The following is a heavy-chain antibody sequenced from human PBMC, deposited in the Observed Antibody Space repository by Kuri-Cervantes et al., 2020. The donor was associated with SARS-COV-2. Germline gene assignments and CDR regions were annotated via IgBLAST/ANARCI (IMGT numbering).Heavy chain of an antibody. CDR1: GFIFSSYA. J-gene: IGHJ4*02. CDR3: ARDGLLRFLEWLFMYYFDY. D-gene: IGHD3-3*01. CDR2: ISSDGGSK. Sequence: GESLKISCAASGFIFSSYAMHWIRQAPGKGLQYVSGISSDGGSKHYADSVKGRFTISRDTSKNTLYLQMGSLRPEDMAVYYCARDGLLRFLEWLFMYYFDYWGQGTLVTVSS. V-gene: IGHV3-64*02.